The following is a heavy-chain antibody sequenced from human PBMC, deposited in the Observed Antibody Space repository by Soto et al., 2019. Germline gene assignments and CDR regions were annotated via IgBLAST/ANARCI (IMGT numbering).Heavy chain of an antibody. Sequence: GGSLRLSCTASGFTFGDYAMSWFRQAPGKGLEWVGFIRSKAYGGTTEYAASVKGRFTISRDDSKSIAYLQMNSLKTEDTAVYYCTGRDGYNSDAFDICGQGTMVTVSS. CDR3: TGRDGYNSDAFDI. D-gene: IGHD5-12*01. J-gene: IGHJ3*02. CDR2: IRSKAYGGTT. V-gene: IGHV3-49*03. CDR1: GFTFGDYA.